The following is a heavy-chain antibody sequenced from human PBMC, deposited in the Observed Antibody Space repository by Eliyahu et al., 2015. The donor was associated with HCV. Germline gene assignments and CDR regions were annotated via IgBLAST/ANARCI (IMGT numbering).Heavy chain of an antibody. J-gene: IGHJ6*02. Sequence: QVQLQQWGAGLLKPSATLSLTCAVYGXSFSRYSWSWIRQPPGKGLXWFGEINHTGSTNYNPSLKSRVTISVDTSKNQVSLKLRSVTAADTAVYYCATSTVYYGMDVWGQGTTVSVSS. CDR3: ATSTVYYGMDV. CDR1: GXSFSRYS. D-gene: IGHD4-17*01. V-gene: IGHV4-34*01. CDR2: INHTGST.